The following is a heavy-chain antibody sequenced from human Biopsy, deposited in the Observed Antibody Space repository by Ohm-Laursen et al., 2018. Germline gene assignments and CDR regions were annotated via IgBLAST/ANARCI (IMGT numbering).Heavy chain of an antibody. J-gene: IGHJ6*02. CDR3: ARVPLPGIGAAYQGRFLYGMDV. Sequence: GTLSLTCTVSDGSLSGYFWSWIRQPPGKGLEWIGDITQSGSTNYSPSLKSRVTISVDTAKKQFSLSLRSVTAADTAVYYCARVPLPGIGAAYQGRFLYGMDVWGQGTTVSVSS. V-gene: IGHV4-34*01. D-gene: IGHD6-13*01. CDR2: ITQSGST. CDR1: DGSLSGYF.